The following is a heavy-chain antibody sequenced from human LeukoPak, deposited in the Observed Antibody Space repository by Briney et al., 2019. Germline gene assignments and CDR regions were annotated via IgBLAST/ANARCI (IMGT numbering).Heavy chain of an antibody. CDR3: ARVIEYQLYYYYYYMDV. V-gene: IGHV1-8*01. CDR2: MNPNSGNT. J-gene: IGHJ6*03. D-gene: IGHD2-2*01. CDR1: GYTFTSYD. Sequence: ASVKVPCKASGYTFTSYDINWVRQATGQGLEWMGWMNPNSGNTGYAQKFQGRVTMTRNTSISTAYMELSSLRSEDTAVYYCARVIEYQLYYYYYYMDVWGKGTTDTVSS.